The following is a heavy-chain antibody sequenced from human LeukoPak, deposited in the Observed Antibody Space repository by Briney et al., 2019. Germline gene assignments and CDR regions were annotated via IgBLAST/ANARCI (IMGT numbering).Heavy chain of an antibody. Sequence: PSETLSLTCSVSGDSISSGPYYWSWIHQPAGKALEWIGYIYTGGDTKYSPSLRSRVTISIDKSKNEFSLRLTSVTAADTAVYFCARDADCNGGICFGTSWFDPWGQGTQVTVS. CDR1: GDSISSGPYY. V-gene: IGHV4-61*09. J-gene: IGHJ5*02. CDR2: IYTGGDT. CDR3: ARDADCNGGICFGTSWFDP. D-gene: IGHD2-21*01.